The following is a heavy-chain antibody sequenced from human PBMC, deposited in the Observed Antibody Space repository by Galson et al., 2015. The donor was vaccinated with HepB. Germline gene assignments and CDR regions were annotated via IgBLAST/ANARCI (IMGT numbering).Heavy chain of an antibody. D-gene: IGHD3-10*01. J-gene: IGHJ4*02. CDR1: GFAFSSHAM. Sequence: SLRLSCAASGFAFSSHAMTWVRQPPGEGLEWIGEAYHSGGTNYRPSLKSRVTISVDKSKNQFSLKLTSVTAADTAVYYCARAKEGRGYFDYWGQGTLVTVSS. CDR2: AYHSGGT. V-gene: IGHV4-4*02. CDR3: ARAKEGRGYFDY.